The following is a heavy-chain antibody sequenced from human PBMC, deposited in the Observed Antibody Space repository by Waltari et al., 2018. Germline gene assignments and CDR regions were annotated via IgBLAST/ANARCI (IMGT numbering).Heavy chain of an antibody. CDR3: AKVGATMDFDH. CDR2: ISSIGSSI. Sequence: EVHLVESGGGLVQPGGSLRLSCAASGFSFSSYEMNWVRQAPGKGLEWVAYISSIGSSIYYADSVKGRFTVSRDNAKNSVYLQMSSLRAGDTSVYYCAKVGATMDFDHWGQGTLVTVSS. D-gene: IGHD3-10*01. J-gene: IGHJ4*02. V-gene: IGHV3-48*03. CDR1: GFSFSSYE.